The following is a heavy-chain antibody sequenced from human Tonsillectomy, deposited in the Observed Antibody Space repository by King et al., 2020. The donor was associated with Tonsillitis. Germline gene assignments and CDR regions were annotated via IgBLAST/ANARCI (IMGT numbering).Heavy chain of an antibody. V-gene: IGHV4-61*01. J-gene: IGHJ4*02. D-gene: IGHD3-9*01. CDR2: IYYRGST. CDR3: AGDGYFGFDY. CDR1: GGSVSSGRYY. Sequence: QLQESGPGLVKPSETLSLTCTVSGGSVSSGRYYWSWIRQPPGKGLEWIGYIYYRGSTNSNPSLKSRVTISVDTSKNQFSLKLGSVTAADTAVYYCAGDGYFGFDYWGQGTLVTVSS.